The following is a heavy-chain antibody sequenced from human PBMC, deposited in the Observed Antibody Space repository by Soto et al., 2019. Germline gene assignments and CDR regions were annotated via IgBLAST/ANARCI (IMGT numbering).Heavy chain of an antibody. CDR2: IIGDGGST. CDR3: AKSLFQLLFLDY. CDR1: RFTFSIYA. J-gene: IGHJ4*02. V-gene: IGHV3-23*01. Sequence: GGSLRLSCAASRFTFSIYAMSWFRQAPGKGLEWVSGIIGDGGSTYYADSVKGRFTISRDNSKNTLYLQMNRLRAEDTAVYYCAKSLFQLLFLDYWGQGTPVTVSS. D-gene: IGHD3-10*01.